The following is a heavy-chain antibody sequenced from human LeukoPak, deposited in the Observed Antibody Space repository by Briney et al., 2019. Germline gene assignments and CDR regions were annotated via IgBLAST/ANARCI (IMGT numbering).Heavy chain of an antibody. CDR2: INHSGST. D-gene: IGHD5-24*01. Sequence: SETLSLTCAVYGGSFSGYYWSWIRQPPGKGLEWIGEINHSGSTNYNPSLKSRVTISVDTSKNQFSLKLSSVTAADTAVYYCARGDRDGYFDYWGQGTLVTVTS. J-gene: IGHJ4*02. V-gene: IGHV4-34*01. CDR3: ARGDRDGYFDY. CDR1: GGSFSGYY.